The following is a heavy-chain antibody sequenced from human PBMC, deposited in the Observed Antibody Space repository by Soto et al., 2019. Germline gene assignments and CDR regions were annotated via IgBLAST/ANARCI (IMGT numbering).Heavy chain of an antibody. CDR3: ARLPTATGICWSDP. Sequence: PSETLSLTCTVSGGSISGSSFYWAWIRQPPGKGLEWIGSIYYSGSTYYNPSLKSRVTMSVDTSKNQFSLKLTSVTAPDTAVYYCARLPTATGICWSDPWGRGTLVTVSS. J-gene: IGHJ5*02. CDR1: GGSISGSSFY. CDR2: IYYSGST. V-gene: IGHV4-39*01. D-gene: IGHD6-13*01.